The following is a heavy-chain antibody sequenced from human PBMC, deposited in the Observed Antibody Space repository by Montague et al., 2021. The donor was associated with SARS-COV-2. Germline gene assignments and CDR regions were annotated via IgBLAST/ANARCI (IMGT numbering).Heavy chain of an antibody. J-gene: IGHJ4*02. D-gene: IGHD5-24*01. Sequence: SETLSLTCIVYGGSISSFYWGWIRQPPGEGLEWLGEIYHSGSTNYNPSLKSRVTISLDTSKNQFSLKLSSVTAADTAVYFCARGFRTVEMPTISFDYWGQGTLVTVSS. CDR2: IYHSGST. CDR1: GGSISSFY. V-gene: IGHV4-34*01. CDR3: ARGFRTVEMPTISFDY.